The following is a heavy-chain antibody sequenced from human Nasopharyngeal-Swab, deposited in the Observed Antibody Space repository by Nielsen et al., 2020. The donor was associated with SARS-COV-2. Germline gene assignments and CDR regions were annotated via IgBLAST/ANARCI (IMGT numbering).Heavy chain of an antibody. CDR2: INAGNGKT. J-gene: IGHJ6*03. Sequence: ASVKVSCKASGYTFTSYAMHWVRQAPGQRLEWMGWINAGNGKTKYSQKFQGRVTITRDTSASTAYMELSSLRSEDTAVYYCARDRRSGYHYEGKDTYYYYMDVWGKGTTVTVSS. D-gene: IGHD3-22*01. V-gene: IGHV1-3*01. CDR1: GYTFTSYA. CDR3: ARDRRSGYHYEGKDTYYYYMDV.